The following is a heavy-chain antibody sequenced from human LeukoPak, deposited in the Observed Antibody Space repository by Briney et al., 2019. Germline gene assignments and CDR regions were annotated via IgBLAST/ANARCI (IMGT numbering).Heavy chain of an antibody. CDR2: ISGAGGRT. Sequence: PGGSLRLSCAASGFSLSTYAMSWVRQAPGKGPEWVSAISGAGGRTYYADSVKGRFTISRDNSKNTLYLQMDSLRAEDTAVYYCAKDGADNGDRLRFDPWGQGTLVTVSS. V-gene: IGHV3-23*01. J-gene: IGHJ5*02. D-gene: IGHD4-17*01. CDR1: GFSLSTYA. CDR3: AKDGADNGDRLRFDP.